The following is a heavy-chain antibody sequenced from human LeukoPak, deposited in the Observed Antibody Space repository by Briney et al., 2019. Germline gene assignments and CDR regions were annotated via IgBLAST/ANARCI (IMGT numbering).Heavy chain of an antibody. Sequence: GASVKVSCKASGYTFTSYGISWVRQAPGQGLEWMGWIRLRDGGTIYAQRFQDRFIMTTDPSTNTASMELRSLTSDDTAVYFCARADWVGSGHAGFYSDYWGQGTLVTVSS. D-gene: IGHD5-12*01. CDR3: ARADWVGSGHAGFYSDY. CDR1: GYTFTSYG. CDR2: IRLRDGGT. J-gene: IGHJ4*02. V-gene: IGHV1-18*01.